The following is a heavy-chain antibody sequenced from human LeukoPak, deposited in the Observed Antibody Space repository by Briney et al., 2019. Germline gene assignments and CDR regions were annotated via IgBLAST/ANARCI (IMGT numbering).Heavy chain of an antibody. CDR1: GFTFSNYG. CDR2: ILYDGSNK. D-gene: IGHD6-13*01. J-gene: IGHJ6*02. CDR3: AKGIAVAGTGGNYYGMDV. Sequence: PGRSLRLSCAASGFTFSNYGMHWVRQAPGKGLEWVAVILYDGSNKRYADSVKGRVTISRDNSKNTLDLQMNSLRAEDTAVYYCAKGIAVAGTGGNYYGMDVWGQGTTVIVSS. V-gene: IGHV3-30*18.